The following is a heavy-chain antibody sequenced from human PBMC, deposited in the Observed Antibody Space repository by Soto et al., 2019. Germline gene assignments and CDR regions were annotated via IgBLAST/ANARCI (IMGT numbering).Heavy chain of an antibody. V-gene: IGHV1-3*01. J-gene: IGHJ4*02. CDR1: GYTFTSYA. Sequence: QVQLVQSGAEVKKPGASVKVSCKASGYTFTSYAMHWVRQAPGQRLEWMGWINAGNGNTKYSQKFQGRVTITRDTSASTAYMELSSLRSEDTAVYYCARESMTTVTTSTFYHWGQGTLVTVSS. D-gene: IGHD4-17*01. CDR3: ARESMTTVTTSTFYH. CDR2: INAGNGNT.